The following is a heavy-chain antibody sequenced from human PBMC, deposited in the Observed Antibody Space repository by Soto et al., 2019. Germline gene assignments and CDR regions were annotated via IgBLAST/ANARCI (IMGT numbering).Heavy chain of an antibody. V-gene: IGHV1-69*06. CDR1: GGTFSSYA. CDR2: IIPIFGTA. CDR3: AAEYYYGGSDPRGRID. Sequence: SVKVSCKASGGTFSSYAISWVRQAPGQGLEWMGGIIPIFGTANYAQKFQERVTITWDMSTFTAYMELSSLRSEDTAVYYCAAEYYYGGSDPRGRIDWGQGTLVTVSS. J-gene: IGHJ4*02. D-gene: IGHD3-22*01.